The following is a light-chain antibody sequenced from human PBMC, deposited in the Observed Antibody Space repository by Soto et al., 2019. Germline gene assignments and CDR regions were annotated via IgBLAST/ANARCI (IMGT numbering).Light chain of an antibody. CDR1: QSVRSS. J-gene: IGKJ4*01. CDR3: QQYNNWPRAT. CDR2: RTS. V-gene: IGKV3-15*01. Sequence: EIVMTQSPATLSVSPGERATLSCRASQSVRSSLAWYQQKPGQAPRLLMFRTSSRATGFPARFSGSGSGTEFNLTISSLQSEDLGVYYCQQYNNWPRATFGGGTKVDIK.